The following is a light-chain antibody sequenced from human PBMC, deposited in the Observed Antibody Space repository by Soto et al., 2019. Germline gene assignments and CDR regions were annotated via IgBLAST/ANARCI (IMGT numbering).Light chain of an antibody. Sequence: DIVMTQSPDSLAVSLGERATINCKSSQSVLYSSNNKNYLAWYQQKPGQPPKLLIYWASTRECGVPDRFSGSGSGTEFTLTIISLQAEDVAVYYCQQYYTPPRTCGQGTKVEIK. CDR2: WAS. CDR1: QSVLYSSNNKNY. CDR3: QQYYTPPRT. J-gene: IGKJ1*01. V-gene: IGKV4-1*01.